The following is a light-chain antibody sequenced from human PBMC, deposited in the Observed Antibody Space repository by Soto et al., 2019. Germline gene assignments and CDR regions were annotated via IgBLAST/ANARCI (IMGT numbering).Light chain of an antibody. CDR3: QQYSDWPLT. J-gene: IGKJ4*01. CDR1: QSVISN. Sequence: EFVMTHSPATLSVSIGDRATLSCRASQSVISNLAWYQQKPGQSPRLLIFGASTRATGTPARFSGSGSETEFTLTISSLQSEDFAVYYCQQYSDWPLTFGGGTKVDIK. V-gene: IGKV3D-15*01. CDR2: GAS.